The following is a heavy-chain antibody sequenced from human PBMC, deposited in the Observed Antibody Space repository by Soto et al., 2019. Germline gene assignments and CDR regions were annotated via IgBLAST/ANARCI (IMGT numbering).Heavy chain of an antibody. CDR1: GGTFSSYA. V-gene: IGHV1-69*13. D-gene: IGHD6-13*01. J-gene: IGHJ5*02. CDR3: ARDRAAAAPGNNWFDP. Sequence: ASVKVSCKASGGTFSSYAISWVRQAPGQGLEWMGGIIPIFGTANYAQKFQGRVTITADESTSTAYMELGSLRSEDTAVYYCARDRAAAAPGNNWFDPWGQGTLVTVSS. CDR2: IIPIFGTA.